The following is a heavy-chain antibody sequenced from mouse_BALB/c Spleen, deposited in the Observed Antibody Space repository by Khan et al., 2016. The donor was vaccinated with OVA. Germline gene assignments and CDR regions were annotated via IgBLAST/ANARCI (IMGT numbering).Heavy chain of an antibody. D-gene: IGHD2-10*01. CDR3: TRPSYYGNPWFTY. CDR1: GFAFNSYD. Sequence: EVQGVESGGGLVKPGGSLKLSCEVSGFAFNSYDMSWVRHTPEKRLEWVATISSTGTYTYYPDRVKGRFTISRDTARNTLYLQMSSLRSEDTALYYCTRPSYYGNPWFTYWGQGTLVTVSA. V-gene: IGHV5-9*02. CDR2: ISSTGTYT. J-gene: IGHJ3*01.